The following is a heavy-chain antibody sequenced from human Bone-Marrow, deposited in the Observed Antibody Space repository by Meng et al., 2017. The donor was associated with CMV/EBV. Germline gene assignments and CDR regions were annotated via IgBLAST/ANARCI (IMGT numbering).Heavy chain of an antibody. D-gene: IGHD2-15*01. CDR2: ISGSGGST. Sequence: GGSLRLSCAASGFTFSSYAMSWVRQAPGKGLEWVSAISGSGGSTYYADSVKGRFTISRDNSKNTLYLQMNSLRAEDTAVYYCAKAGYCSGGSCYLPDDYWGQGTLVTVSS. CDR3: AKAGYCSGGSCYLPDDY. V-gene: IGHV3-23*01. CDR1: GFTFSSYA. J-gene: IGHJ4*02.